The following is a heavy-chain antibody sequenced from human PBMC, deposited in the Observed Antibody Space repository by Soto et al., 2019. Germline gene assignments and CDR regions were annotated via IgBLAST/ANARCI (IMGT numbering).Heavy chain of an antibody. CDR3: ASSIAARTDAFDI. Sequence: GGALILSCAGSGFTVISYGMHWVRQSPGKGLEWVAVISYDGSNKYYADSVKGRFTISRDNSKNTLYLQMNSLRAEDTAVYYCASSIAARTDAFDIWGQGTMVTVSS. V-gene: IGHV3-30*03. CDR2: ISYDGSNK. CDR1: GFTVISYG. D-gene: IGHD6-6*01. J-gene: IGHJ3*02.